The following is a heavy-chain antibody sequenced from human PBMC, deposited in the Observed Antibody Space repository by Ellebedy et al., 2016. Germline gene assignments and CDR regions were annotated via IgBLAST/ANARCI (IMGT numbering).Heavy chain of an antibody. CDR1: GFSLDTGAVV. CDR3: AHRTTNTAHDY. CDR2: IYGDGDE. D-gene: IGHD5-18*01. Sequence: SGPTLVKPRQTLTLTCTFSGFSLDTGAVVVGWVRQPPGKALEWLSFIYGDGDERYRPSLRSRLSISKDTSKNQVVLTMTNTDPVDTATYYCAHRTTNTAHDYWGQGTLVTVSS. J-gene: IGHJ4*02. V-gene: IGHV2-5*02.